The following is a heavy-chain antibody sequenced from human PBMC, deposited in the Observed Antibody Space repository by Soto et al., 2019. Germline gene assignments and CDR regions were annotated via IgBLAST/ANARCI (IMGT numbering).Heavy chain of an antibody. CDR2: IYYSGST. J-gene: IGHJ6*02. V-gene: IGHV4-39*01. CDR3: ARGYCSSTSCYGNYYYGMDV. Sequence: PSETLSLTCTVSGGSISSSSYYWGWIRQPPGKGLEWMGSIYYSGSTYYTPSLKSRVTISVDTSKNQFSLKLSSVTAADTAVYYCARGYCSSTSCYGNYYYGMDVWGQGTTVTVSS. D-gene: IGHD2-2*01. CDR1: GGSISSSSYY.